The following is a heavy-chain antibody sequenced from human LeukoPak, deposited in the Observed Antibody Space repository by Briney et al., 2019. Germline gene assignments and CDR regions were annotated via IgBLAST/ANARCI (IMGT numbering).Heavy chain of an antibody. Sequence: SVKVSCRASRYTFTGYYMHWVRQPPGQGLEWMGWMNSNSGGTNYAQKFQGRVTMTRDTSISTAYMELSRLRSDDTAVYYCTRDEGFYYDSSGYYYAYWGQGTLVTVSS. J-gene: IGHJ4*02. CDR1: RYTFTGYY. CDR2: MNSNSGGT. V-gene: IGHV1-2*02. CDR3: TRDEGFYYDSSGYYYAY. D-gene: IGHD3-22*01.